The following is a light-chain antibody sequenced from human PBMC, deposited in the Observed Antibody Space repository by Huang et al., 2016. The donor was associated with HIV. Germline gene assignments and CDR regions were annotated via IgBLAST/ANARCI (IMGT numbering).Light chain of an antibody. V-gene: IGKV3-15*01. J-gene: IGKJ1*01. CDR1: QSIGSN. CDR2: AAS. Sequence: EIVMTQSPATLSVSPGERATLSCRDSQSIGSNLAWYQQRRGQAPRLLIYAASTRATGIPARFSGSGSGTEFTLTVSSLQSEDFAVYYCQQHNSWPRTFGQGTRV. CDR3: QQHNSWPRT.